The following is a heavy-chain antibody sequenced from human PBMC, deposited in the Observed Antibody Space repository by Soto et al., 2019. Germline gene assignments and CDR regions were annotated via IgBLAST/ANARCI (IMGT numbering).Heavy chain of an antibody. CDR1: GFTFSSYA. V-gene: IGHV3-23*01. Sequence: SCAASGFTFSSYAMSWVRQAPGKGLEWVSAISGSGGSTYYADSVKGRFTISRDNSKNTLYLQMNSLRAEDTAVYYCAKGRVLLGYCSSTSCSVALDYWGQGTLVTVSS. D-gene: IGHD2-2*01. CDR3: AKGRVLLGYCSSTSCSVALDY. J-gene: IGHJ4*02. CDR2: ISGSGGST.